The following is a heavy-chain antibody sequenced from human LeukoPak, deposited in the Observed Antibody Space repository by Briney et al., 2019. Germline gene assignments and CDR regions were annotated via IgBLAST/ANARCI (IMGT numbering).Heavy chain of an antibody. CDR2: INPNSGGT. CDR3: ARGSGRPNSYYYYMDV. V-gene: IGHV1-2*02. D-gene: IGHD3-10*01. CDR1: GYTFTGYY. J-gene: IGHJ6*03. Sequence: ASVKVSCKSSGYTFTGYYMHWVRQAPGQGLEWMGWINPNSGGTNYAQKLQGRVTMTTDTSTNTAYMELRSLRSDDTAVYYCARGSGRPNSYYYYMDVWGKGTTVTISS.